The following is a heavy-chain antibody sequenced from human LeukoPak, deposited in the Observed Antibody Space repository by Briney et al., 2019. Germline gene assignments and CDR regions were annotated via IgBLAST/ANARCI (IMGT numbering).Heavy chain of an antibody. CDR2: ISYDGSNK. CDR3: ARGALEGYCSGGSCYPLVSPTYYGMDV. V-gene: IGHV3-30*03. D-gene: IGHD2-15*01. CDR1: GFIFSNHG. J-gene: IGHJ6*02. Sequence: PGGSLRLSCAASGFIFSNHGMHWVRQAPGKGLEWVAVISYDGSNKYYADSVKGRFTISRDNSKNTLYLQMNSLRAEDTAVYYCARGALEGYCSGGSCYPLVSPTYYGMDVWGQGTTVTVSS.